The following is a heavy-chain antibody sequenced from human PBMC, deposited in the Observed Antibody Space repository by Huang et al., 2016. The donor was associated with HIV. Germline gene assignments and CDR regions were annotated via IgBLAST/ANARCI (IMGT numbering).Heavy chain of an antibody. Sequence: VQLVESGGALVQTGGSLRLSCEASGFPVTHNYMNWVRQAPGKGLEWGSTIDRGDKTIHADSVKGRFTVSRDNSKNTMYLQMNSLRVEDTATYYCAREMMVRGVSVPITDGYFYYGMDVWGHGTTVSVSS. V-gene: IGHV3-53*01. J-gene: IGHJ6*02. CDR1: GFPVTHNY. D-gene: IGHD3-10*01. CDR3: AREMMVRGVSVPITDGYFYYGMDV. CDR2: IDRGDKT.